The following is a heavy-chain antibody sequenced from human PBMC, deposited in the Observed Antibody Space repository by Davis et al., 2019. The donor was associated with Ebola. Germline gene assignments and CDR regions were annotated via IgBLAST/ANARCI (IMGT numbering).Heavy chain of an antibody. CDR3: ARVRSGSYWRYFDY. Sequence: GESLKISCAASGFTFSSYGMHWVRQAPGKGLEWVAVIWYDGSNKYYADSVKGRFTISRDNSKNTLYLQMNSLRAEDTAVYYCARVRSGSYWRYFDYWGQGTLVTVSS. V-gene: IGHV3-33*01. CDR1: GFTFSSYG. J-gene: IGHJ4*02. D-gene: IGHD1-26*01. CDR2: IWYDGSNK.